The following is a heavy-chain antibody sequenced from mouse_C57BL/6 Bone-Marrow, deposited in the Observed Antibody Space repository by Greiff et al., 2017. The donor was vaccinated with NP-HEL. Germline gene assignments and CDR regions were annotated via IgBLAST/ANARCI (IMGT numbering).Heavy chain of an antibody. Sequence: EVQRVESGGGLVKPGGSLKLSCAASGFTFSSYAMSWVRQTPEKRLEWVATISVGGSYTYYPDNVKGRFTISRDNAKNNLYLQMSHLKSEDTAMYYCARDLYYAMDYWGQGTSVTVSS. V-gene: IGHV5-4*01. CDR3: ARDLYYAMDY. J-gene: IGHJ4*01. CDR2: ISVGGSYT. CDR1: GFTFSSYA.